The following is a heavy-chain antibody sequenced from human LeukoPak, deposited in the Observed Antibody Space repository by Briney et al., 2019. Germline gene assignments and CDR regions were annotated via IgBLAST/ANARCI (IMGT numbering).Heavy chain of an antibody. V-gene: IGHV3-23*01. Sequence: GGSLRLSCAASGFTFSSYSMNWVRQAPGKGLEWVSAISGSGGSTYYADSVKGRFTISRDNSKNTLYLQMNSLRAEDTAVYYCAFDPKTYFGSFDDIWGQGTMVTVSS. J-gene: IGHJ3*02. CDR2: ISGSGGST. CDR1: GFTFSSYS. D-gene: IGHD1-26*01. CDR3: AFDPKTYFGSFDDI.